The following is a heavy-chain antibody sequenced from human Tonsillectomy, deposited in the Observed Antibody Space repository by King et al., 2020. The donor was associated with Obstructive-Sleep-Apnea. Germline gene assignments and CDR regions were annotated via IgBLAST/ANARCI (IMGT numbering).Heavy chain of an antibody. D-gene: IGHD3-3*01. CDR3: TRHPPRITIFGVVKYYFDY. Sequence: VQLVESGGGLVQPGGSLKLSCAASGFTFSGSAMHWVRQASGKGLEWVGRIRSKANSYATAYAASLKGRFTISRDDSKNTAYLQMNSLKTEDSAVYYCTRHPPRITIFGVVKYYFDYWGQGTLVTVSS. CDR2: IRSKANSYAT. V-gene: IGHV3-73*01. CDR1: GFTFSGSA. J-gene: IGHJ4*02.